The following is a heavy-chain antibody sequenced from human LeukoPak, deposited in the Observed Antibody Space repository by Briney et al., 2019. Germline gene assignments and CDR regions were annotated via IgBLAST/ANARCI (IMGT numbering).Heavy chain of an antibody. CDR2: IFGSGGSP. J-gene: IGHJ4*02. D-gene: IGHD5-18*01. CDR1: GFTFSSYW. Sequence: GGSLRLSCAASGFTFSSYWMSWVRQAPGKGLEWVAGIFGSGGSPHYADPVKGRFTISRDNSRNTVYLQINSLRAEDTAVYYCGKTTVGYSSGQKPAWPVDYWGQGTLVTASS. CDR3: GKTTVGYSSGQKPAWPVDY. V-gene: IGHV3-23*01.